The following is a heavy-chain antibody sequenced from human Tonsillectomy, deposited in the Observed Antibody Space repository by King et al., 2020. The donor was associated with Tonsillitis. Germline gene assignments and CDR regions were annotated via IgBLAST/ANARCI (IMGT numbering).Heavy chain of an antibody. CDR1: GFTFSGSA. Sequence: VQLVESGGGLVQPGGSLKLSCAASGFTFSGSAMHWVRQASGKGLEWVGRIRSKANSYATAYAASVKGRFTISRDDSKNTAYLQMNSLKTEDTAVYYCTRRVLTTGYYYYYMDVWGKGTTVTVSS. D-gene: IGHD4-17*01. CDR2: IRSKANSYAT. V-gene: IGHV3-73*01. CDR3: TRRVLTTGYYYYYMDV. J-gene: IGHJ6*03.